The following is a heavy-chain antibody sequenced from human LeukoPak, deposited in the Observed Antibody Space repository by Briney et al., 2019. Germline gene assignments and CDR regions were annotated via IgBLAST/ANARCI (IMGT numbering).Heavy chain of an antibody. V-gene: IGHV4-34*01. D-gene: IGHD5-24*01. J-gene: IGHJ5*02. CDR1: GGSFSGYY. Sequence: SETLYLTCAVYGGSFSGYYWSWIRQPPGKGLEWIGEINHSGSTNYNPSLKSRVTISVDTSKNQFSLKLSSVTAADTAVYYCARLWRRDGYNGRGWFDPWGQGTLVTVSS. CDR2: INHSGST. CDR3: ARLWRRDGYNGRGWFDP.